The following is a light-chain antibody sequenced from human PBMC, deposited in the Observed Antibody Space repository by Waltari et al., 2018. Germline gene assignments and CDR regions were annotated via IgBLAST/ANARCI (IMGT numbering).Light chain of an antibody. Sequence: EVVLTQSPGTLYLSPGERATLSCRASQSVGKYIVWYQQRPGPAPRLLIYAASTRATGIPDRFSCSGSETDFSLTISRLEPEDFAVYYCQNPARLPATFGQGTKVEI. CDR1: QSVGKY. V-gene: IGKV3-20*01. CDR2: AAS. J-gene: IGKJ1*01. CDR3: QNPARLPAT.